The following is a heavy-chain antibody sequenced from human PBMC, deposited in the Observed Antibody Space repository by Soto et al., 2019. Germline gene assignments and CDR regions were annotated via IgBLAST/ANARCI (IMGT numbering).Heavy chain of an antibody. J-gene: IGHJ4*02. CDR3: ASSDPYYFFDY. CDR2: MYYTGDT. D-gene: IGHD2-21*01. CDR1: GGSITGGGHS. Sequence: QVQLQESGPGLVRPSQTLSLTCTVSGGSITGGGHSWGWIRQPPGKGLEWIGFMYYTGDTYSNPSLKSRLSISVDTSMNQFSLELTSVTAADTAVYYCASSDPYYFFDYWGLGTLVTVSS. V-gene: IGHV4-31*03.